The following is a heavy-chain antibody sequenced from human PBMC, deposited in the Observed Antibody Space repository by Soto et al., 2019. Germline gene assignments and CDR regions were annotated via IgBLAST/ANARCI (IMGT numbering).Heavy chain of an antibody. V-gene: IGHV5-51*01. J-gene: IGHJ5*02. Sequence: GESLKISCKGSGYSFTSYWIGWVRQMPGKGLEWMGIIYPGDSDTRYSPSFQGQVTISADKSISTAYLQWSSLKASDTAMYYCARNANDFWSGLVRGWFDPWGQGTLVTVSS. CDR2: IYPGDSDT. CDR3: ARNANDFWSGLVRGWFDP. D-gene: IGHD3-3*01. CDR1: GYSFTSYW.